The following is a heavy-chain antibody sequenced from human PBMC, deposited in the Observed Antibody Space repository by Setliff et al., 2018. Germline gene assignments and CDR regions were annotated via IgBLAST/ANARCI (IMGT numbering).Heavy chain of an antibody. CDR2: IKQDGSEI. J-gene: IGHJ3*01. CDR3: ARAHRYFSDTSGYFYDQGRSAFDV. CDR1: GLTFSSYW. Sequence: GESLKISCAASGLTFSSYWMTWVRQAPGKGLEWLANIKQDGSEIYSVDSVKGRFTISSDNSKNTLYLQMNSLGAEDTALYYCARAHRYFSDTSGYFYDQGRSAFDVWGQGTMVTVSS. V-gene: IGHV3-7*03. D-gene: IGHD3-22*01.